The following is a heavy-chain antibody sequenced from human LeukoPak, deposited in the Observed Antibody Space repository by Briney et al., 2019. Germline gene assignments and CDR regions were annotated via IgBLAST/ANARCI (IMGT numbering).Heavy chain of an antibody. Sequence: SETLSLTCAVYGGSFSGYYWSSIRQPPGKGLEWIGEINHSGSTNYNPSLKSRVTISVDTSKNQFSLKLSSVAAADTAVYYCARGSNWKRTIDYWGQGTLVTVSS. D-gene: IGHD1-20*01. CDR2: INHSGST. CDR3: ARGSNWKRTIDY. V-gene: IGHV4-34*01. CDR1: GGSFSGYY. J-gene: IGHJ4*02.